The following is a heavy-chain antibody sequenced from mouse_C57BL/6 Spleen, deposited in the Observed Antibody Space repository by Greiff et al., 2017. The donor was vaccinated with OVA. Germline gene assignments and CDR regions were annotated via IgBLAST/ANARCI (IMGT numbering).Heavy chain of an antibody. CDR2: INYDGSST. CDR3: ARDRMAIYDGPGNYYYDAMDY. J-gene: IGHJ4*01. V-gene: IGHV5-16*01. CDR1: GFTFSDYY. Sequence: EVKLMESEGGLVQPGSSMKLSCTASGFTFSDYYMAWVRQVPEKGLEWVANINYDGSSTYYLDSLKSRFIISRDNAKNLLYLQRSSLKSEDTATYYCARDRMAIYDGPGNYYYDAMDYWGQGTSVTVSS. D-gene: IGHD2-3*01.